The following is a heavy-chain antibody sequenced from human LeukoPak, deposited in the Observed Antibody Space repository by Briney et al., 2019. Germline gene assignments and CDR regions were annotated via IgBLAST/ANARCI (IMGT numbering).Heavy chain of an antibody. CDR1: GFTFSSYW. J-gene: IGHJ4*02. V-gene: IGHV3-7*02. D-gene: IGHD5-18*01. CDR2: IKQDGSEK. Sequence: GGSLRLSCAASGFTFSSYWMSWVRQAPGKGLEWVANIKQDGSEKYYVDSVKGRFTISRDNAKSSLYLQMNSLRVEDTAVYYCARVHHNTAMVDIDYWGQGTLVTVSS. CDR3: ARVHHNTAMVDIDY.